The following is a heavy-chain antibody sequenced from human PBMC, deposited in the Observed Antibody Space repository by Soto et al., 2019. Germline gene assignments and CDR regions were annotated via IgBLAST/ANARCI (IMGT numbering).Heavy chain of an antibody. Sequence: PGGSLRLSCAASGFAFSSYRMNWVRQAPGKGLEWVSYISRGGISMYYADSVKGRFTISRDNAKNLLYLQMNSLRDEDTAVYYYARMFGDNYGMDVWGQGTTVTVSS. V-gene: IGHV3-48*02. CDR2: ISRGGISM. CDR3: ARMFGDNYGMDV. CDR1: GFAFSSYR. J-gene: IGHJ6*02. D-gene: IGHD3-10*02.